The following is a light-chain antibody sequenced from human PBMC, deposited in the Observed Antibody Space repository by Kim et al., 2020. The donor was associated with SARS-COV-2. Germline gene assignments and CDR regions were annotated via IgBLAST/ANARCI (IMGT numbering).Light chain of an antibody. J-gene: IGLJ3*02. CDR3: QSYDDDNWV. Sequence: GKTVTISCTRSSGTLASNFVQWYQQRPGSAPTIVIYEDDQRPSGVPERFSGSIDSSSNSASLTISGLKTEDEANYYCQSYDDDNWVFGGGTKLTVL. V-gene: IGLV6-57*03. CDR1: SGTLASNF. CDR2: EDD.